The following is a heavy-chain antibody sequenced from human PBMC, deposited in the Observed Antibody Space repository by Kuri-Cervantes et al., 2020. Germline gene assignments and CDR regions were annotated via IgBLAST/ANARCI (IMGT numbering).Heavy chain of an antibody. CDR3: VTSNCSNGVCYSLTVDWFDP. V-gene: IGHV4-38-2*01. CDR1: GYSISSGYY. J-gene: IGHJ5*02. CDR2: INYSGST. D-gene: IGHD2-8*01. Sequence: GSLRLSCVVYGYSISSGYYWGWIRQPPGKGLEWIGSINYSGSTYYNPSLKSRVTAHVDTSTNQFSLKMTSVTAADTAVYYCVTSNCSNGVCYSLTVDWFDPWGQGTLVTVSS.